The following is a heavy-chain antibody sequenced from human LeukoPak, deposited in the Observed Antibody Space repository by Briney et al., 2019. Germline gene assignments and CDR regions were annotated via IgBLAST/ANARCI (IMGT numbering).Heavy chain of an antibody. Sequence: GGSLRLSCAASGFTFSSYAMSWVRQAPGKGLEWVPAISGSGGSTYYADSVKGRFTISRDNSKNTLYLQMNSLRAEDTAVYYCAKAGDDYDFWSGYYSRDYYYYYMDVWGKGTTVTVSS. CDR2: ISGSGGST. CDR3: AKAGDDYDFWSGYYSRDYYYYYMDV. CDR1: GFTFSSYA. J-gene: IGHJ6*03. D-gene: IGHD3-3*01. V-gene: IGHV3-23*01.